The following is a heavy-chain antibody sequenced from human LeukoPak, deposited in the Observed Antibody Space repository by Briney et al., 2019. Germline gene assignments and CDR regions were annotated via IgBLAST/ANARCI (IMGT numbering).Heavy chain of an antibody. CDR2: INPNSGDI. CDR1: GYTFTAYY. Sequence: ASVKVSCKASGYTFTAYYVHWVRQAPGQGLEWMGWINPNSGDISSAQKFQGRVTMTRDTSISTVYMELSRLRSDDTAVYYCARDYIDPGNYTPLGYWGQGTLVTVSS. J-gene: IGHJ4*02. CDR3: ARDYIDPGNYTPLGY. D-gene: IGHD1-7*01. V-gene: IGHV1-2*02.